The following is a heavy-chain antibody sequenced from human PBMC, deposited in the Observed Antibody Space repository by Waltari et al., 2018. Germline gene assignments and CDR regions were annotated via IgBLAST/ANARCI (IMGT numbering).Heavy chain of an antibody. J-gene: IGHJ4*02. CDR1: GFTFSNFG. CDR2: IWCDGSDK. CDR3: AKDAFGNTYLDF. V-gene: IGHV3-30*02. D-gene: IGHD2-2*02. Sequence: QVNLVESGGGVVQPGGSLRLSCATSGFTFSNFGMHWVRQAPGKGLEWVALIWCDGSDKFYADSVRSRFTISRDKSARTLYLDMDSLRLDDTAMYYCAKDAFGNTYLDFWGQGTLVTVSS.